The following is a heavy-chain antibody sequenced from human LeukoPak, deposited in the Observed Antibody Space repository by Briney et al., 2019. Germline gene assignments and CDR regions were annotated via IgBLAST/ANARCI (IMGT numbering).Heavy chain of an antibody. J-gene: IGHJ6*03. V-gene: IGHV3-7*01. D-gene: IGHD3-3*01. CDR1: GFTFSNYW. Sequence: PAGSLRLSCAASGFTFSNYWMTWVRQAPGKGLEWVADIKQNGSEKLNVYYVRGRFTISRDNAKMSLFLQMNSLRAEDTAVYYCARDNGVVHGVYYMDVWGKGTTVTVS. CDR2: IKQNGSEK. CDR3: ARDNGVVHGVYYMDV.